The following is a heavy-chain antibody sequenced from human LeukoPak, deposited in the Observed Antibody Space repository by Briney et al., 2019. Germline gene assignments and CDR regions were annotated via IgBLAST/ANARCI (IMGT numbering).Heavy chain of an antibody. J-gene: IGHJ4*02. Sequence: GGSLRLSCAASGFTFSSYSMNWVRQAPGKGLEWVSSISSSSSYIYYADSVKGRFTISRDNAKNSLYLQMNSLRAEDTAVYYCAGDRGNGDYGGYWGQGTLVTVSS. CDR2: ISSSSSYI. CDR1: GFTFSSYS. CDR3: AGDRGNGDYGGY. D-gene: IGHD1-1*01. V-gene: IGHV3-21*01.